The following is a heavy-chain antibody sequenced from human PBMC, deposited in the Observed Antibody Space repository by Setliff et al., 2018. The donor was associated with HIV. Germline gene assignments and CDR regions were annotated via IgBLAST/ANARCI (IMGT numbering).Heavy chain of an antibody. J-gene: IGHJ4*02. CDR2: MNQSGTT. D-gene: IGHD2-21*02. CDR1: GTSFSDHY. CDR3: VRWYYCVSGACYRADY. Sequence: ETLSLTCSVSGTSFSDHYWSWVRQTPGKGLEWIGEMNQSGTTNYNPSLKSRVTMSIDTSERQFSLKLTSVTAADTAVYYCVRWYYCVSGACYRADYWGQGTMVTV. V-gene: IGHV4-34*01.